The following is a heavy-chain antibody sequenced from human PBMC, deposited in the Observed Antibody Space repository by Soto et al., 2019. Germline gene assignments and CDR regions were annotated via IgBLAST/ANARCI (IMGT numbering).Heavy chain of an antibody. Sequence: GASVKVSCKVSGYTLTELSMHWVRQAPGKGLEWMGGFDPEDGETIYAQKFQGRVTMTEDTSTDTAYMELSSLRSEDTAVYYCATRPHGHSWRPDYYYYMDVWGKGTTDTVSS. CDR1: GYTLTELS. V-gene: IGHV1-24*01. CDR2: FDPEDGET. D-gene: IGHD6-13*01. J-gene: IGHJ6*03. CDR3: ATRPHGHSWRPDYYYYMDV.